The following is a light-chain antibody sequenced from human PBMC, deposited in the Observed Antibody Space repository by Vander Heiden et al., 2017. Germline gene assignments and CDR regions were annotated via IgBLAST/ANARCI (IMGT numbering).Light chain of an antibody. V-gene: IGLV3-25*03. Sequence: SYELTQPPSVSVSPGQTARITCPGDALPKQYAYWYQQKPGQAPVLVIYKDSERPSGIPERFSGSSSGTKVTLTISGVQAEDEADYYCQSADSSGTSYVFGTGTKVTVL. CDR2: KDS. CDR3: QSADSSGTSYV. CDR1: ALPKQY. J-gene: IGLJ1*01.